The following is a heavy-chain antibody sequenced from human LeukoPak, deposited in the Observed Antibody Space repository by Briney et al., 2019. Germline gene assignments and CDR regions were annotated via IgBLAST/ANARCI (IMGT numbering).Heavy chain of an antibody. D-gene: IGHD5-24*01. Sequence: GGSLRLSCEVSGFTFSRHWMHWVRQTPGKGLVWVSRINDVGSQTFYADSVKGRFAMSRDNAKNTMYLQMNSLRAEDTAVYFCXRITGGYNLVDYWGQGTLVTVSS. CDR2: INDVGSQT. CDR1: GFTFSRHW. V-gene: IGHV3-74*01. J-gene: IGHJ4*02. CDR3: XRITGGYNLVDY.